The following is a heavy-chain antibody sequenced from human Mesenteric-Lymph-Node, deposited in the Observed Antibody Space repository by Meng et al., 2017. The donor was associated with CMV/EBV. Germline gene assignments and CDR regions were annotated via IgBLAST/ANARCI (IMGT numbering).Heavy chain of an antibody. Sequence: CKTSGYTITFYPIHWVRQAPGQRLELMGWINPGNGNTIYSQKFQDRVTITRDTSASTSYMDLSSLMFEDTAIYYCATSTGGTGSLDYWGQGTLVTVSS. D-gene: IGHD3-10*01. CDR3: ATSTGGTGSLDY. CDR2: INPGNGNT. V-gene: IGHV1-3*01. J-gene: IGHJ4*02. CDR1: GYTITFYP.